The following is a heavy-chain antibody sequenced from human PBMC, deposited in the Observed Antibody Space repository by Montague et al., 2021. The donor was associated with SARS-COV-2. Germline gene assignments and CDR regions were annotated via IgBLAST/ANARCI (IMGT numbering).Heavy chain of an antibody. CDR1: QFTFSSYA. V-gene: IGHV3-23*01. D-gene: IGHD5/OR15-5a*01. J-gene: IGHJ4*02. Sequence: SLRLSCAASQFTFSSYAMSWVRQAPGKGLEWVSTISGGGSSTYYADSVKGRFTISRDNSKNTLYLQMNSLRAEDTAVYYCAKGPSKYSVYDRYFDYWGQGTLVTVSS. CDR2: ISGGGSST. CDR3: AKGPSKYSVYDRYFDY.